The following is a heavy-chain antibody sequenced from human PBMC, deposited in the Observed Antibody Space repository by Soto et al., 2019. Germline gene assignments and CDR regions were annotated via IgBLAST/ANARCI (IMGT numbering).Heavy chain of an antibody. CDR1: GLTITGKKY. D-gene: IGHD2-15*01. Sequence: GGSLRLSCAALGLTITGKKYMSWVRQAPGRGLEWVSALYDVDGTYYADSVKGRCTISRDSSKTIVFLQMTNLGPDDTAVYYCATWLLREHAYDIWGLGTTVTVSS. CDR3: ATWLLREHAYDI. J-gene: IGHJ3*02. V-gene: IGHV3-53*01. CDR2: LYDVDGT.